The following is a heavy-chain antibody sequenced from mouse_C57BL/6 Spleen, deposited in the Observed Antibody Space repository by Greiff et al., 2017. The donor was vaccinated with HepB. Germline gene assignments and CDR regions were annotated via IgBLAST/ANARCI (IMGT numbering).Heavy chain of an antibody. CDR2: IDPSDSYT. CDR3: ATLHTFAY. CDR1: GYTFTSYW. D-gene: IGHD6-1*01. J-gene: IGHJ3*01. Sequence: QVQLQQPGAELVRPGTSVKLSCKASGYTFTSYWMHWVKQRPGQGLEWIGVIDPSDSYTNYNQKFKGKATLTVDTSSSTAYMQLSSLTSEDSAVYYCATLHTFAYWGQGTLVTVSA. V-gene: IGHV1-59*01.